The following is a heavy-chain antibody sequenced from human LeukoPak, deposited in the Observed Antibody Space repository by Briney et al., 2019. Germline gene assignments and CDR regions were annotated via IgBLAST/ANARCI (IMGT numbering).Heavy chain of an antibody. CDR1: GGSFSGYY. J-gene: IGHJ4*02. D-gene: IGHD5-18*01. V-gene: IGHV4-34*01. CDR3: ARDLGPGGNTAMVTWNY. CDR2: INHSGST. Sequence: SETLSLTCAVYGGSFSGYYWSWIRQPPGKGLEWIGEINHSGSTNYNPSLKSRVTISVDTSKNQFSLKLSSVTAADTAVYYCARDLGPGGNTAMVTWNYWGQGTLVTVSS.